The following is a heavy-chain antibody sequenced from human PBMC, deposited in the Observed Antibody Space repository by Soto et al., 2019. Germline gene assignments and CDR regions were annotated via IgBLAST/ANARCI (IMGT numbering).Heavy chain of an antibody. V-gene: IGHV1-69*06. CDR1: GGTFSSYA. Sequence: QVQLVQSGAEVKKPGSSVKVSCKASGGTFSSYAISWVRQAPGQGLEWMGGIIPIFGTANYAQKFQGRVTITADKSTSTAYMELSSLRSADTAVYYCAREPAYSSGWSVFDYWGQGTLVTVSS. CDR3: AREPAYSSGWSVFDY. D-gene: IGHD6-19*01. J-gene: IGHJ4*02. CDR2: IIPIFGTA.